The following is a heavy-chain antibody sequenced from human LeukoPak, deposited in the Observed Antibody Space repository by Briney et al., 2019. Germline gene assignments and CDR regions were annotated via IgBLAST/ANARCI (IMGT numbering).Heavy chain of an antibody. CDR2: IYNSEST. D-gene: IGHD6-13*01. V-gene: IGHV4-4*08. Sequence: ASETLSLTCTVSGVSISIYYWSWIRQPPGKGLEWIGYIYNSESTYYNPSLKSRVTISLDTSKNQFSLKLSSVTAADTAVYYCARGGGSSWYARYDYWGQGTLVTVSS. CDR3: ARGGGSSWYARYDY. CDR1: GVSISIYY. J-gene: IGHJ4*02.